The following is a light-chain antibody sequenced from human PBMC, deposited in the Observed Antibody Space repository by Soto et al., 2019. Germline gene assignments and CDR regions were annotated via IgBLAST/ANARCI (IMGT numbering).Light chain of an antibody. V-gene: IGKV3-20*01. CDR2: GAS. CDR1: QSVSSH. CDR3: QQYET. J-gene: IGKJ2*01. Sequence: EIVMTQSPATLSVSPGERATLSCRAIQSVSSHLAWYQQKPGQAPRLLIYGASTRAAGIPDRFSGSGSGADFTLTISRLEPEDFAVYYCQQYETFCQGTKVDIK.